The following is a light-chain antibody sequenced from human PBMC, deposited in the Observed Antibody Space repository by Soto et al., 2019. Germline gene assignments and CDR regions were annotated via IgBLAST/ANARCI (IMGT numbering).Light chain of an antibody. Sequence: QSALTQPASVSGSPGQSITISCTGTSRDVGGYNYVSWYSQYPGRATKLIIYEVSNRPSGVSSRFSASKSGNTASLTISGLQADDEADYYCSSYTSSSSLVFGTGTKVTAL. CDR3: SSYTSSSSLV. V-gene: IGLV2-14*01. J-gene: IGLJ1*01. CDR1: SRDVGGYNY. CDR2: EVS.